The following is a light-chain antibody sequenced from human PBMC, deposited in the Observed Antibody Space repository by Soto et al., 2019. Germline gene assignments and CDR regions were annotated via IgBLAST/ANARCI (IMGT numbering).Light chain of an antibody. CDR1: QSVSRY. V-gene: IGKV3-11*01. Sequence: EIVLTQSPGTLSLSPGERATLSCRASQSVSRYLAWYQQKPGQAPRLLIYDASNRATGIPARFSGSGSGTDFILTISSLEPEDFAVYYCQQRSSWPLTFGGGTKVDI. CDR3: QQRSSWPLT. CDR2: DAS. J-gene: IGKJ4*01.